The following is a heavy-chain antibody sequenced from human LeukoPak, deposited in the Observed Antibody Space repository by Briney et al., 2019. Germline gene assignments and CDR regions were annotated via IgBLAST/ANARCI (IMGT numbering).Heavy chain of an antibody. CDR3: AKDSSLALFDY. Sequence: PGGSLRLSCAASGFTFSNYTMNWVRQAPGKGLEWVSYISSSGSTIYYADSVKGRFTISRDNAKNSLYLQMNSLRAEDTALYYCAKDSSLALFDYWGQGTLVTVSS. CDR2: ISSSGSTI. V-gene: IGHV3-48*04. CDR1: GFTFSNYT. J-gene: IGHJ4*02. D-gene: IGHD2-15*01.